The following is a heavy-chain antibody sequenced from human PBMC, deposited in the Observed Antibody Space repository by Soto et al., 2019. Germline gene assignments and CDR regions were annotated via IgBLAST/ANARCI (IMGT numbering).Heavy chain of an antibody. CDR1: GGSIDSSTYY. V-gene: IGHV4-39*01. CDR2: IFYNGNT. J-gene: IGHJ5*02. D-gene: IGHD3-22*01. CDR3: ARHSTGYYYSWFDP. Sequence: SETLSLTCPVSGGSIDSSTYYWGWIRQPPGKGLEWIGSIFYNGNTFYNPSLKSRITISVDTSKNQFSLKLSSVTAADTAVYYCARHSTGYYYSWFDPWGRGTLVTVSS.